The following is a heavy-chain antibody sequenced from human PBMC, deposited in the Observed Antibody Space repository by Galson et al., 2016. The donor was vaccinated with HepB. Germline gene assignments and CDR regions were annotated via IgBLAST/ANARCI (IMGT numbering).Heavy chain of an antibody. D-gene: IGHD2-8*01. Sequence: QSGAEVKKPGESLRISCRGSGYSFSSYWISWVRQMPGKGLEWMGKIDPSDSDTTYSPSSQGPVTISADKSASTAYLQWSGLTASDTAMYYCARLPVDPWYAFDIWGQGTMVTVSA. CDR3: ARLPVDPWYAFDI. CDR2: IDPSDSDT. V-gene: IGHV5-10-1*01. CDR1: GYSFSSYW. J-gene: IGHJ3*02.